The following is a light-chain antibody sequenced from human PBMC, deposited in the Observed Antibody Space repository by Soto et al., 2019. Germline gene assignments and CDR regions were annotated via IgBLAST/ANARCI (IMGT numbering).Light chain of an antibody. Sequence: EIVMTQSPATLSVSPWERATLSCRASQSVSSNLAWYQQKPGQPPRLLIYGTSSRAIGVPDRFRGSGSGTDFTLTIRRLEPEDSAVYYCQQYAQAPGTFGQGTKVDIK. CDR1: QSVSSN. J-gene: IGKJ1*01. V-gene: IGKV3-20*01. CDR2: GTS. CDR3: QQYAQAPGT.